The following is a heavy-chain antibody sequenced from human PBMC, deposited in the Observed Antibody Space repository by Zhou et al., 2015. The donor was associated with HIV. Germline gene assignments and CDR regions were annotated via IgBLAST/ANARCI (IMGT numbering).Heavy chain of an antibody. D-gene: IGHD5-18*01. CDR2: IIPIFGTA. Sequence: QVQLVQSGAEVKKPGSSVKVSCKASGGTFSSYAISWVRQAPGQGLEWMGGIIPIFGTANYAQKFQGRVTITADESTSTAYMELSSLRSEDTAVYYCATGPRGGYSYGYLGYFDYWGQGTLVTVSS. V-gene: IGHV1-69*01. CDR3: ATGPRGGYSYGYLGYFDY. CDR1: GGTFSSYA. J-gene: IGHJ4*02.